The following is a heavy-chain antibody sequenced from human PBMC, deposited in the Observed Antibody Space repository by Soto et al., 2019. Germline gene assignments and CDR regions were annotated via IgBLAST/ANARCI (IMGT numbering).Heavy chain of an antibody. Sequence: QITLKESGPTLVKPTQTLTLTCTFSGFSLTSRPVGVGWVRQPPGKALEWLAFIYWDDDKRYSPSLRSTLTVTKXXSXNXXVLTLTNLDPVDKATYYCAHRRNYDGSWNEGVFDYWGQGILVTVSS. J-gene: IGHJ4*02. V-gene: IGHV2-5*02. CDR2: IYWDDDK. CDR3: AHRRNYDGSWNEGVFDY. CDR1: GFSLTSRPVG. D-gene: IGHD3-16*01.